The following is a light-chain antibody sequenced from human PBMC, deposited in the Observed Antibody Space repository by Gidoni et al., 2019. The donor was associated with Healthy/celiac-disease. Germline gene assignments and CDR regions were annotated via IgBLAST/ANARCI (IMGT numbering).Light chain of an antibody. J-gene: IGKJ2*01. Sequence: EIVLTQSPATLSLSPGERATLSCRASQSVSSYLAWYQQKPGQAPRLLIYDASNRATALPARFSGSGSGTDFTLTISSLEPEDFAVYYCQQRSNWATFGQGTKLEIK. V-gene: IGKV3-11*01. CDR2: DAS. CDR3: QQRSNWAT. CDR1: QSVSSY.